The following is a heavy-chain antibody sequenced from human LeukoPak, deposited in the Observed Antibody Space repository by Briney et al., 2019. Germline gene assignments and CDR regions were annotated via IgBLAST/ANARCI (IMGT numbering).Heavy chain of an antibody. CDR3: ARRWYSSSWHASSWFDP. CDR1: GGSISSYY. CDR2: IYYSGST. D-gene: IGHD6-13*01. J-gene: IGHJ5*02. V-gene: IGHV4-59*08. Sequence: SETLSLTCTVSGGSISSYYWSWIRQPPGKGLEWIGYIYYSGSTNYNPSLKSRVTISVDTSKNQFSLKLSSVTAADTAVYYCARRWYSSSWHASSWFDPWGQGTLVTVSS.